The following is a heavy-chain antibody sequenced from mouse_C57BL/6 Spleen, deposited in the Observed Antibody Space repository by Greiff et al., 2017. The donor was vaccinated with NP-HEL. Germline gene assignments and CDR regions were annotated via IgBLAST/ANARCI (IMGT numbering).Heavy chain of an antibody. V-gene: IGHV2-6*01. D-gene: IGHD2-4*01. CDR2: IWGVGST. CDR1: GFSLTSYG. Sequence: VKLMESGPGLVAPSQSLSITCTVSGFSLTSYGVDWVRQSPGKGLEWLGVIWGVGSTNYNSALKSRLSISKDNSKSQVFLKMNSLQTDDTAMYYCARIYDYDEGYAMDYWGQGTSVTVSS. CDR3: ARIYDYDEGYAMDY. J-gene: IGHJ4*01.